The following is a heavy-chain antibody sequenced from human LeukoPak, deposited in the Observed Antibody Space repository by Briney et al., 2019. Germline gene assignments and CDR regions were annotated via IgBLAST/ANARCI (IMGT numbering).Heavy chain of an antibody. V-gene: IGHV1-18*01. CDR3: ARDHYSYGYDY. CDR1: GYPFTTYG. Sequence: ASVKVSCKASGYPFTTYGIDWVRQAPGQGLEWMGWISTYNGDTNYAQKLQGRVTMTTDTSTSTAYMELRSLRSDDTAVYYCARDHYSYGYDYWGQGTLVTVSS. CDR2: ISTYNGDT. D-gene: IGHD5-18*01. J-gene: IGHJ4*02.